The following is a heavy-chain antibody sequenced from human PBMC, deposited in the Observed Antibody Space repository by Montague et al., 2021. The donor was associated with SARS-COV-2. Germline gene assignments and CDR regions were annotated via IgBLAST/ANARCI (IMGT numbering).Heavy chain of an antibody. CDR2: IYYSGST. D-gene: IGHD1-26*01. Sequence: SETLSLTCSVSGGSISSSSYYWGWIRQPPGKGLEWIGSIYYSGSTYYNPSLKSRVTISVDTSKNQFSLKLSSVTAADTAVYYCAEIVGAVDYWGQGTLVTVSS. CDR3: AEIVGAVDY. V-gene: IGHV4-39*01. J-gene: IGHJ4*02. CDR1: GGSISSSSYY.